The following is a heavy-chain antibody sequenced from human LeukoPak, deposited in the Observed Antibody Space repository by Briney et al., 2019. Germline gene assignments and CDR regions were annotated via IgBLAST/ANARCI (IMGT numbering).Heavy chain of an antibody. J-gene: IGHJ4*02. V-gene: IGHV4-59*01. CDR3: ARDGPAATFDC. D-gene: IGHD2-2*01. CDR1: GDSIISYY. CDR2: IYYSGST. Sequence: SETLSLTCTVSGDSIISYYWSWLRQPPGKGLEWVGYIYYSGSTNYNPSLKSRVTMSVDTSMNQFSLKLRYVTAADTAVYYCARDGPAATFDCWGQGTLVTVSS.